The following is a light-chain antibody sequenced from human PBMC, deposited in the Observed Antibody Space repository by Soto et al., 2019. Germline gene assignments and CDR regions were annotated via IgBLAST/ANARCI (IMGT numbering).Light chain of an antibody. Sequence: DIQMTRSPSSLSASVGDRVTITCQASQDISIYLNWYQQKPGKAPKLLIYDASNLETGVPSRFSGSGSGTDFTFTISSLQAEDIATYYCQQYKKLVTFGGGTKVEIK. J-gene: IGKJ4*01. CDR2: DAS. CDR1: QDISIY. V-gene: IGKV1-33*01. CDR3: QQYKKLVT.